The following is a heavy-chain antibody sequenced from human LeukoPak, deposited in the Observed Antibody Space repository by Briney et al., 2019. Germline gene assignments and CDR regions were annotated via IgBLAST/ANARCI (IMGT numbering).Heavy chain of an antibody. CDR2: ISGSGGST. Sequence: GGSLRLSCAASGFTFSSYAMSWVRQAPGKGLEWVSAISGSGGSTYYADSVKGRFTTSRDNSKNTLYLQMNSLRAEDTAVYYCAKGGITMVRGVIITYYYYGMDVWGQGTTVTVSS. V-gene: IGHV3-23*01. J-gene: IGHJ6*02. D-gene: IGHD3-10*01. CDR3: AKGGITMVRGVIITYYYYGMDV. CDR1: GFTFSSYA.